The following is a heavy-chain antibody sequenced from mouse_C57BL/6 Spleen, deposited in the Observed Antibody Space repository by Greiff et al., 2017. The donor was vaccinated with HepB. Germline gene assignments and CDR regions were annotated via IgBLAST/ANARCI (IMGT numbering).Heavy chain of an antibody. J-gene: IGHJ4*01. Sequence: EVKVVESGGGLVQSGRSLRLSCATSGFTFSDFYMEWVRQAPGKGLEWIAASRNKANDYTTEYSASVKGRFIVSRDTSQSILYLQMNALRAEDTAIYYCARDRGYAMDYWGQGTSVTVSS. V-gene: IGHV7-1*01. CDR2: SRNKANDYTT. CDR3: ARDRGYAMDY. CDR1: GFTFSDFY.